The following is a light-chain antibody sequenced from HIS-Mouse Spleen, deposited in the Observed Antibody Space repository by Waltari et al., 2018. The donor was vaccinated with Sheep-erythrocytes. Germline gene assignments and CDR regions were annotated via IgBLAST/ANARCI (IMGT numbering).Light chain of an antibody. V-gene: IGLV1-40*01. CDR3: QSYDSSLSAVV. CDR1: SSNIGAGHD. Sequence: QSVLTQPPSVSGAPGQRVTISFTGSSSNIGAGHDVHWYQQLPGTAPKLLIYGHGKRPAGLPDRFPGSKAGNSASLAITGRQAEDEADYCCQSYDSSLSAVVFGGGTKLTVL. CDR2: GHG. J-gene: IGLJ2*01.